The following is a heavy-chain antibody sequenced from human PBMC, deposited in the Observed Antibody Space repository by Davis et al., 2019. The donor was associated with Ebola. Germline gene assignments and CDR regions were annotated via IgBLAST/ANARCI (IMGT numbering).Heavy chain of an antibody. CDR3: TAEDLRITMIAVSYHFKY. CDR2: ISSSGRTI. D-gene: IGHD3-22*01. CDR1: GFTFSDYY. Sequence: GESLKISCAASGFTFSDYYMSWIRQAPGKGPEWVSYISSSGRTIYYADSVEGRFTISRDNARNSLYLQMNSLRAEDTAVYYCTAEDLRITMIAVSYHFKYWGQGTLVTVSP. V-gene: IGHV3-11*01. J-gene: IGHJ4*02.